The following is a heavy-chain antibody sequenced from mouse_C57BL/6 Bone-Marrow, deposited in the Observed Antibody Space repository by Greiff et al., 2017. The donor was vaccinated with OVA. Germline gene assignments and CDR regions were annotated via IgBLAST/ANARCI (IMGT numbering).Heavy chain of an antibody. J-gene: IGHJ2*01. D-gene: IGHD2-2*01. CDR2: ISDGGSYT. Sequence: EVQLVESGGGLVKPGGSLKLSCAASGFTFSSYAMSWVRQTPEKRLEWVATISDGGSYTYYPDNVKGRFTISRDNAKNNLYLQLSNLKAEDTAMYYCARDLGWLPFDYWGQGTTLTVSS. CDR3: ARDLGWLPFDY. V-gene: IGHV5-4*01. CDR1: GFTFSSYA.